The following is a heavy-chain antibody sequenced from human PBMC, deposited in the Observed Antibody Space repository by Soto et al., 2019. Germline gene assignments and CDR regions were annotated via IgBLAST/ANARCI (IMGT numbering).Heavy chain of an antibody. CDR2: IHSGGNT. J-gene: IGHJ5*02. CDR1: GFSISINY. Sequence: EVQLVETGGGLIQPGGSLRLSCAASGFSISINYMSWVRQAPGKGLEWVSIIHSGGNTDYADSVKGRFTVSRDNSKNTVYLQMNSLRAEDTAIYYCASIAVAEGLDPWGQGTLVTVSS. CDR3: ASIAVAEGLDP. V-gene: IGHV3-53*02. D-gene: IGHD6-19*01.